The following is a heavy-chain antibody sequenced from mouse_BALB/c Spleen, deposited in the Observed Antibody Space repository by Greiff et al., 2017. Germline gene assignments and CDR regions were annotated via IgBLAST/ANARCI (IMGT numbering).Heavy chain of an antibody. J-gene: IGHJ2*01. V-gene: IGHV14-3*02. CDR3: ARRSTGFDY. Sequence: EVKLMESGAELVKPGASVKLSCTASGFNIKDTYMHWVKQRPEQGLEWIGRIDPANGNTKYDPKFQGKATITADTSSNTAYLQLSSLTSEDTAVYYCARRSTGFDYWGQGTTLTVSS. CDR1: GFNIKDTY. CDR2: IDPANGNT. D-gene: IGHD2-1*01.